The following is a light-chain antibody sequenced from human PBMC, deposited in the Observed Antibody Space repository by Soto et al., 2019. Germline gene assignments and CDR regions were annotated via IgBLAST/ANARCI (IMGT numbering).Light chain of an antibody. CDR3: QQYYNWLGT. J-gene: IGKJ1*01. CDR2: DAS. CDR1: QSVSSY. V-gene: IGKV3-11*01. Sequence: EIVLTQSPATLSLSPGERATLSCRASQSVSSYLAWYQQKPGQAPRLLIYDASNRAPGIPARFSGSGSGTDFTLTISSLEPEDFAVYYCQQYYNWLGTFGQGTKVEIK.